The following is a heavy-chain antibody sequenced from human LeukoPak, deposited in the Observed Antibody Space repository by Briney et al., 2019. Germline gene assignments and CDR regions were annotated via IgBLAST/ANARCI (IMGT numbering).Heavy chain of an antibody. V-gene: IGHV3-30-3*01. CDR1: GFSLSSYA. Sequence: GRSLRLSCEASGFSLSSYAFQWVRQAPGKELEWVYFVSFDGRNKNYADSVRGRFTISRDNSKNTLYLQMNSVTYEDTAVYFCVRIVRHTTTDFWGQGTIVTVSS. J-gene: IGHJ4*02. CDR2: VSFDGRNK. D-gene: IGHD1-1*01. CDR3: VRIVRHTTTDF.